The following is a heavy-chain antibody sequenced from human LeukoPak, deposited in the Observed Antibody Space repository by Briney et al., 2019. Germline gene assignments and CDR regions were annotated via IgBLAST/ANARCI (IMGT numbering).Heavy chain of an antibody. D-gene: IGHD3-22*01. CDR3: ARERYYDAYGMDV. CDR1: GFTFSSYA. V-gene: IGHV3-30-3*01. CDR2: ISYDGSNK. Sequence: QTGGSLRLSCAASGFTFSSYAMHWVRQAPGKGLEWVAVISYDGSNKYYADSVKGRFTISRDNSKNTLYLQMNSLRAEDTAVYYCARERYYDAYGMDVWGQGTTVTVSS. J-gene: IGHJ6*02.